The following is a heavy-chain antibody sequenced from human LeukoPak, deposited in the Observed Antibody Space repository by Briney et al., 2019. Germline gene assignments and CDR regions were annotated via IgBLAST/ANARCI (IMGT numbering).Heavy chain of an antibody. CDR2: IYPGDSDT. V-gene: IGHV5-51*04. J-gene: IGHJ4*02. CDR1: GYSFTSYW. Sequence: GESLKISCKGSGYSFTSYWIGWVRQMPGKGLEWMGIIYPGDSDTRYSPSFQGQVTISADKPISTAYLQWSSLKASDTAMYYCARIRSYGSGSYRPFFFFDYWGQGTLVTVSS. CDR3: ARIRSYGSGSYRPFFFFDY. D-gene: IGHD3-10*01.